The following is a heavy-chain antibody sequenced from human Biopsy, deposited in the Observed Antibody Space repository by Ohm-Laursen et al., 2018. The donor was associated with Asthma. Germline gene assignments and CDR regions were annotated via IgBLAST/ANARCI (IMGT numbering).Heavy chain of an antibody. CDR3: ARAVDYSHYYGIDV. V-gene: IGHV1-18*01. J-gene: IGHJ6*02. CDR1: GYTFNSAG. CDR2: ISVYNGNT. Sequence: VASVKVSCKTSGYTFNSAGITWVRQAPGQGLEWMGWISVYNGNTKVAQKLQDRVTMITDTSTSTAYMELRSLRSGDTAVYFCARAVDYSHYYGIDVWGQGTTVTVS. D-gene: IGHD3-10*01.